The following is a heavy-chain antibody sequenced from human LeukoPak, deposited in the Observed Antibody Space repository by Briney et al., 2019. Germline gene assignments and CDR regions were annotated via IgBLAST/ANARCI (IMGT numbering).Heavy chain of an antibody. CDR1: GFTFSSYS. V-gene: IGHV3-48*04. CDR3: ARDEKVGATDY. J-gene: IGHJ4*02. D-gene: IGHD1-26*01. CDR2: ISSSSSTI. Sequence: PGGSLRLSCAASGFTFSSYSMNWVRQAPGKGLEWVSYISSSSSTIYYADSVKGRFTISRDNAKNSLYLQMNSLRAEDTAVYYCARDEKVGATDYWGQGTLVTVSS.